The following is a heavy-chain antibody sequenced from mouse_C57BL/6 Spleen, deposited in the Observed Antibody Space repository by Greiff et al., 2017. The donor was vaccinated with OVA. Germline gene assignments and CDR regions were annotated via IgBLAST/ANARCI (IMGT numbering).Heavy chain of an antibody. J-gene: IGHJ4*01. D-gene: IGHD2-1*01. CDR2: IHPGDGDT. CDR3: ARDRNYAYAMDY. Sequence: VQLQQSGPELVKPGASVKISCKASGYAFSSSWMNWVKQRPGKGLEWIGRIHPGDGDTNYNGKFKGKATLTADKSSSTAYMQLSSLTSEDSAVYFCARDRNYAYAMDYWGQGTSVTVSS. V-gene: IGHV1-82*01. CDR1: GYAFSSSW.